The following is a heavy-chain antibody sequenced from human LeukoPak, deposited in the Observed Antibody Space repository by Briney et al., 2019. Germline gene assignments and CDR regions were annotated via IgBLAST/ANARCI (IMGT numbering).Heavy chain of an antibody. J-gene: IGHJ4*02. CDR2: IKSRTDGGTT. D-gene: IGHD6-19*01. CDR3: ATSSGWTGTFDY. CDR1: GFIFSNAW. V-gene: IGHV3-15*01. Sequence: GGSLRLSCAASGFIFSNAWMAWVRQAPGKGLEWVGRIKSRTDGGTTDYAAPVKGRFTISRDDSKNTLYLQMNSLKTEDTAVYFCATSSGWTGTFDYWGQGTLVTVSS.